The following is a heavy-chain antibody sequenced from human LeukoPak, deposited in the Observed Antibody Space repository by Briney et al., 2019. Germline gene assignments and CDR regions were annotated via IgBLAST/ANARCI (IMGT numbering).Heavy chain of an antibody. CDR2: ISSRSSYYI. CDR1: GFTFNTYS. Sequence: GGSLRLSCAASGFTFNTYSMNWVRQAPRKGLEWVSSISSRSSYYIYYADSVKGRFTISRDNAKNSLYLQMDSLRAEDTAVYYCVRDPHIVVVPAARVYYFDYWGQGTLVTVSS. CDR3: VRDPHIVVVPAARVYYFDY. D-gene: IGHD2-2*01. V-gene: IGHV3-21*01. J-gene: IGHJ4*02.